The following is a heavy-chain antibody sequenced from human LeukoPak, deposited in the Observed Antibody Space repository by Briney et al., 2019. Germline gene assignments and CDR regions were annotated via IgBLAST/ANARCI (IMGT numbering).Heavy chain of an antibody. D-gene: IGHD2-2*01. CDR3: AKGREDIVVVPAALDY. J-gene: IGHJ4*02. Sequence: PGGSLRLSCAASGFTFSSYAMSWVRQAPGKGLEWVSAISGSGGSTYYADSVKGRFTISRDNSKNTLYLQMNSLRAEDTAVYYCAKGREDIVVVPAALDYWGQGTLVTASS. CDR2: ISGSGGST. V-gene: IGHV3-23*01. CDR1: GFTFSSYA.